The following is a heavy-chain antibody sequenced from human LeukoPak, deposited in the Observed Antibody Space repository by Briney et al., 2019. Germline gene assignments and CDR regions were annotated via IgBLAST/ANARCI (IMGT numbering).Heavy chain of an antibody. Sequence: GGSLRLSCTASAFTFSSYGVHWVRQAPGKGLEFVSGISANGDTTDYVTSVRDRFTISRDNSKNTLYLQMGSLRAEDMAVYYCAKCSGGTCYDDYWGQGTLVTVSS. V-gene: IGHV3-64*01. CDR3: AKCSGGTCYDDY. CDR1: AFTFSSYG. D-gene: IGHD2-15*01. J-gene: IGHJ4*03. CDR2: ISANGDTT.